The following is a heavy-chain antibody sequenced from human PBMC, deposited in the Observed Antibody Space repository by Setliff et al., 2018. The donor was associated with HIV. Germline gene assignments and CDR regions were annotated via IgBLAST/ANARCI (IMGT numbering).Heavy chain of an antibody. V-gene: IGHV3-23*01. CDR2: ISDSGGST. CDR3: AKRGYDSSALRAFDAFDI. Sequence: GGSLRLSCAASGFTFSKYAMSWVRQAPGKGLEWVSVISDSGGSTYYADSVKGRFTISRDNSKNTLYLQMNSLRAEDTAEYYCAKRGYDSSALRAFDAFDIWGQGTLVTVSS. D-gene: IGHD3-22*01. CDR1: GFTFSKYA. J-gene: IGHJ3*02.